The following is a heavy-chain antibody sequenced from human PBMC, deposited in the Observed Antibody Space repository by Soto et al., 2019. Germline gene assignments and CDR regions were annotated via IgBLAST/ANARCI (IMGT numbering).Heavy chain of an antibody. CDR2: IWYDGSNK. Sequence: PGGSLRLSCAASGFTFSSYGMHWVRQAPGKGLEWVAVIWYDGSNKYYADSVKGRFTISRDNSKNTLYLQMNSLRAEDTAVYYCARDGVAAAGRGKYYYYYGMDVWGQGTTVTVSS. D-gene: IGHD6-13*01. J-gene: IGHJ6*02. V-gene: IGHV3-33*01. CDR1: GFTFSSYG. CDR3: ARDGVAAAGRGKYYYYYGMDV.